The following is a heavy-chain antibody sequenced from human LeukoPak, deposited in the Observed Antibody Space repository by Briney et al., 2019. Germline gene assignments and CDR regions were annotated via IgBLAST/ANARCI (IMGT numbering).Heavy chain of an antibody. CDR2: ISFSGDVT. J-gene: IGHJ4*02. CDR1: GVTLGTHA. CDR3: AREWLGELI. D-gene: IGHD3-10*01. V-gene: IGHV3-23*01. Sequence: GGSLRLSCSASGVTLGTHAMSWVRQAPGKGLEWVSAISFSGDVTFYADSVKGRFTISRDNSKNTLFLRMNSLRAEDTAVYYCAREWLGELIWGQGALVTVSS.